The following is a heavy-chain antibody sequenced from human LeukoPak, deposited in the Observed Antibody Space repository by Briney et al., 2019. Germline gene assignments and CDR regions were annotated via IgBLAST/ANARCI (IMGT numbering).Heavy chain of an antibody. D-gene: IGHD3-16*01. CDR3: AKDGGVPFDY. V-gene: IGHV3-30*18. J-gene: IGHJ4*02. Sequence: GRSLRLSCAASGFTFSSYGMHWVRQAPGKGLEWVAVISYDGSNIYYADSVKGRFTISRDNSKNTLYLQMNSLRAEDTAVYYCAKDGGVPFDYWGQGTLVTVSS. CDR2: ISYDGSNI. CDR1: GFTFSSYG.